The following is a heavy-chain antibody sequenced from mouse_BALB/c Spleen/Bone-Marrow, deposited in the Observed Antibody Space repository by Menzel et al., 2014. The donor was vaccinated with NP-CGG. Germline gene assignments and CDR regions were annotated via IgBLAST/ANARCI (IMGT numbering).Heavy chain of an antibody. CDR1: GFTFSSYA. Sequence: EVQGVESGGGLVKPGGSLKLSCAASGFTFSSYAMSWVRQTPEKRLEWVASINSGDSNYYPDSVKGRFTISRDNARNILYLQMSSLRSEDTAMYYCARSTMITTGSYFDYWGQGTTLTVSS. V-gene: IGHV5-6-5*01. J-gene: IGHJ2*01. D-gene: IGHD2-4*01. CDR2: INSGDSN. CDR3: ARSTMITTGSYFDY.